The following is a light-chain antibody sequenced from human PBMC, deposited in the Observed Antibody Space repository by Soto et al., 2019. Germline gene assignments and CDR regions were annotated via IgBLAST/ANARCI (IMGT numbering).Light chain of an antibody. CDR1: QSVSSNF. Sequence: EIVLTHSPGTLSLSPGERATLSCRASQSVSSNFLAWYQEKLGQAPRLLIYGASKRATGIPDRFSGSGSGTDFTLTISRLEPEDFAVYYCQQYDNSPLTFGGGTKVDIK. V-gene: IGKV3-20*01. J-gene: IGKJ4*01. CDR2: GAS. CDR3: QQYDNSPLT.